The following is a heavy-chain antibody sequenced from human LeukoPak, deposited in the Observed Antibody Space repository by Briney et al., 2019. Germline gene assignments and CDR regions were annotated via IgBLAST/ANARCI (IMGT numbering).Heavy chain of an antibody. CDR1: GYTFTNYY. Sequence: ASVKVSCKASGYTFTNYYMHWVRQAPGQGLEWMGIISPSGGNTNYAQKFQGRVTMTRDTSTSTVYMELSSLTSDDTAVYYCAREVSGYSSSPGLDYWGQGTLVTVSS. J-gene: IGHJ4*02. V-gene: IGHV1-46*01. CDR3: AREVSGYSSSPGLDY. D-gene: IGHD6-6*01. CDR2: ISPSGGNT.